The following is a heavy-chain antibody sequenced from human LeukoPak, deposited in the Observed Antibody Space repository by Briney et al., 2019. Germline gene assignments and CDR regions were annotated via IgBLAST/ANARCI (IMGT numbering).Heavy chain of an antibody. CDR1: GGSISSYY. CDR2: IYYSGST. D-gene: IGHD4-17*01. J-gene: IGHJ4*02. CDR3: ARATGDYGDYYFDY. Sequence: SETLSLTCTVSGGSISSYYWSWIRQPPGKGLEWIGYIYYSGSTNYNPSLKSRVTISVDRSKNQFSLKLSSVTAADTAVYYCARATGDYGDYYFDYWGQGTLVTVSS. V-gene: IGHV4-59*01.